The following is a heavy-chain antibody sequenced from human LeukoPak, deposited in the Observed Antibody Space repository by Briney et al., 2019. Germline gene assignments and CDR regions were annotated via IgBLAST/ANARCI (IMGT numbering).Heavy chain of an antibody. CDR3: ARDRDYYDSSGYYPTPNWFDP. D-gene: IGHD3-22*01. CDR2: IIPIFGTA. V-gene: IGHV1-69*06. Sequence: EASVKVSCKASGGTFSSYAISWVRQAPGQGLEWMGGIIPIFGTANYAQKFQGRVTITADKSTSTAYMELSSLRSEDTAVYYCARDRDYYDSSGYYPTPNWFDPWGQGTLVTVSS. J-gene: IGHJ5*02. CDR1: GGTFSSYA.